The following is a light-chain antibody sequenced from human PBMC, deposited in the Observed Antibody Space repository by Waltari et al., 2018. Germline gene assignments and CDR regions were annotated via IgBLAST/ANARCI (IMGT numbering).Light chain of an antibody. Sequence: DIQMTQSPSSLSASVGARVTISCRASHTSSIYLNWFQQKPGKAPKLLIYAASILQSGVPSRFSGSGSGTDFTLTISSLQPEDFATYYCQHSYSTPPFTFGPGTKVDIK. CDR1: HTSSIY. J-gene: IGKJ3*01. CDR2: AAS. CDR3: QHSYSTPPFT. V-gene: IGKV1-39*01.